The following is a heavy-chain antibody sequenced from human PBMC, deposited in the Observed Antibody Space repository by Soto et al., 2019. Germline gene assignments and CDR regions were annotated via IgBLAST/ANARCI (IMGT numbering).Heavy chain of an antibody. CDR1: GYNFGAYW. J-gene: IGHJ6*02. Sequence: GESLKISCQGSGYNFGAYWIGWVRQMPGKGLEWMGIIFPGDSDTRYSPSFQGQVTISADKSISTAYLQWSSLKASDTAMYYCARSQGDYEPYYYYGMDVWGQGTSVTVSS. CDR2: IFPGDSDT. V-gene: IGHV5-51*01. D-gene: IGHD4-17*01. CDR3: ARSQGDYEPYYYYGMDV.